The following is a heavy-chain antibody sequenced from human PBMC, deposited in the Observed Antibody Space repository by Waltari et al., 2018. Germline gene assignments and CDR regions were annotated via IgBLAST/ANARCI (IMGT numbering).Heavy chain of an antibody. CDR1: GFTFSSYS. Sequence: EVQLVESGGGLVQPGGSLRLSCAASGFTFSSYSMNWVRQAPGKGLEWVSYISSSSSTIYYADSVKGRFTISRDNAKNSLYLQMNSLRAEDTAVYYCASSGNDGAAGYWGQGTLVTVSS. CDR2: ISSSSSTI. D-gene: IGHD5-12*01. CDR3: ASSGNDGAAGY. V-gene: IGHV3-48*04. J-gene: IGHJ4*02.